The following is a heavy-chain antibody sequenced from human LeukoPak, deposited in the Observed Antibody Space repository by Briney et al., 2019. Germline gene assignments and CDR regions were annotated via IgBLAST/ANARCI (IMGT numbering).Heavy chain of an antibody. D-gene: IGHD5-18*01. J-gene: IGHJ3*02. V-gene: IGHV4-38-2*02. CDR1: GYSISSGYY. CDR3: AREALDTSLAFDI. Sequence: PSETLSLTCTVSGYSISSGYYWGWIRQPPGKGLEWIGSIYHSGSTYYNPSLKSRVTISVDTSKNQFSLKLSSVTAADTAVYYCAREALDTSLAFDIWGQGTMVTVSS. CDR2: IYHSGST.